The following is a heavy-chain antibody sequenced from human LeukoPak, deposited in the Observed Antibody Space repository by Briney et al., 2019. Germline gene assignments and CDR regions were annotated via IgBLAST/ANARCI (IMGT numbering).Heavy chain of an antibody. Sequence: SETLSLTCTVSGGSISSYYWSWIRQPPGKGLEWIGYIYYSGSTNYNPSLKSRVTISVDTSKNQFSPKLSSVTAADTAVYYCARDQGVYGSGSYYSHAFDIWGQGTMVTVSS. CDR3: ARDQGVYGSGSYYSHAFDI. J-gene: IGHJ3*02. CDR2: IYYSGST. V-gene: IGHV4-59*01. CDR1: GGSISSYY. D-gene: IGHD3-10*01.